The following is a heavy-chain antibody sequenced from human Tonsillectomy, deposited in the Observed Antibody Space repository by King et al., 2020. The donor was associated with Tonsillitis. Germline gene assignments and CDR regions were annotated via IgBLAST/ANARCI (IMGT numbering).Heavy chain of an antibody. Sequence: VQLVESGGGLVQPGRSVRLSCAASGFTFDDYAMNWVRQAPGKGLEWVSGISWNSADIDYADSVKGRFTISRDNAKNSLYLQMNSLRAEDTALYYCARGGTSGYYYWRNWFDPWGQGTLVTVSS. CDR3: ARGGTSGYYYWRNWFDP. J-gene: IGHJ5*02. D-gene: IGHD3-22*01. CDR2: ISWNSADI. CDR1: GFTFDDYA. V-gene: IGHV3-9*01.